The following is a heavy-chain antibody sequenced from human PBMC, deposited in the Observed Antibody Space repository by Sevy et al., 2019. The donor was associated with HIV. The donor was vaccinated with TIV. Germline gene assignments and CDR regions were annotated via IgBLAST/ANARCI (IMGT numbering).Heavy chain of an antibody. Sequence: GGSLRLSCAASGFTVSSNYMSWVSQAPGKGLEWVSVIYSGGSTHYADSVKGRFTISRDNSKNTLYLQMNSLRAEDTAVYYCAREGYCSGGSCYSDYWGQGTLVTVSS. D-gene: IGHD2-15*01. CDR2: IYSGGST. CDR3: AREGYCSGGSCYSDY. CDR1: GFTVSSNY. V-gene: IGHV3-53*01. J-gene: IGHJ4*02.